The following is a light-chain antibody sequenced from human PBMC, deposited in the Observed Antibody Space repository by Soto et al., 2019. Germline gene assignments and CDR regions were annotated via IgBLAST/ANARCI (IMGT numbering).Light chain of an antibody. CDR1: SSDVGGHNY. V-gene: IGLV2-14*01. CDR2: EVT. Sequence: QSALTQPASGSGSPGQSVTISCTGTSSDVGGHNYVSWYQQHPGKAPKLLIYEVTNRPAGVSSRFSASKSGNTASLAISDLQAEDEADYYCLSYTSSGAQVFGGGTKRTVL. CDR3: LSYTSSGAQV. J-gene: IGLJ3*02.